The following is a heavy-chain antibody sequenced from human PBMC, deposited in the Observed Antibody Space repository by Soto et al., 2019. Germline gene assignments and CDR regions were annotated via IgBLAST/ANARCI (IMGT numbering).Heavy chain of an antibody. CDR3: ARAHFQRRFDP. CDR1: GGSISSYY. CDR2: IYYSGST. J-gene: IGHJ5*02. Sequence: SETLSLTCTVSGGSISSYYWSWIRQPPGKGLEWIGYIYYSGSTNYNPSLKSRVTISVDTSKNQFSLKLSSVTAADTAVYYCARAHFQRRFDPWGQGTLVTVS. V-gene: IGHV4-59*01. D-gene: IGHD3-3*02.